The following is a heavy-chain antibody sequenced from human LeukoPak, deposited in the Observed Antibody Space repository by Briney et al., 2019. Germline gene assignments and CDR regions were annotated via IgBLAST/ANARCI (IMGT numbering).Heavy chain of an antibody. Sequence: KPGGSLRLSCAASGFTFSSYSMNWVRQAPGKGLEWVSSISSSSSYIYYADSVKGRFTISRDNAKNSLYLQMNSLRAEDTAVYYCARDRQDDILTGYYEPDAFDIWGQGTMVTVSS. V-gene: IGHV3-21*01. CDR1: GFTFSSYS. D-gene: IGHD3-9*01. J-gene: IGHJ3*02. CDR3: ARDRQDDILTGYYEPDAFDI. CDR2: ISSSSSYI.